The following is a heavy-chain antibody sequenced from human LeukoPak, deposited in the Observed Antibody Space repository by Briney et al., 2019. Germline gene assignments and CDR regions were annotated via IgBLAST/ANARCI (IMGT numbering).Heavy chain of an antibody. CDR1: GYSISSGYY. Sequence: SETLSLTCAVSGYSISSGYYWGWIRQPPGKGLEWIGSIYHSGSTYYNPSLKSRVTISVDTSKNQFSLKLSSVTAADTAVYYCARDRQQLVHFDYWGQGTLVTVSS. D-gene: IGHD6-13*01. CDR3: ARDRQQLVHFDY. J-gene: IGHJ4*02. V-gene: IGHV4-38-2*02. CDR2: IYHSGST.